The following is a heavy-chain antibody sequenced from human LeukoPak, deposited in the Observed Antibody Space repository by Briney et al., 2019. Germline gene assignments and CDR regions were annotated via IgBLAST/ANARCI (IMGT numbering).Heavy chain of an antibody. Sequence: GGSLRLSCAASGFTLSSYSMNWVRQAPGKGLEWVSYISSSGSTIYYADSVKGRFTISRDNAKNSLYLQMNSLRAEDMALYYCAKDIWATPGLRGFDYWGQGTLVTVSS. CDR3: AKDIWATPGLRGFDY. CDR1: GFTLSSYS. J-gene: IGHJ4*02. V-gene: IGHV3-48*04. D-gene: IGHD4-17*01. CDR2: ISSSGSTI.